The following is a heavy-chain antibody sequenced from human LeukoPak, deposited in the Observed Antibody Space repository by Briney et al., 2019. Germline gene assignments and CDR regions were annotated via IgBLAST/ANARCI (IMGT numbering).Heavy chain of an antibody. CDR3: ARLGDDFCSGYGGWFDP. CDR2: ISRDSSSI. D-gene: IGHD3-3*01. V-gene: IGHV3-21*01. J-gene: IGHJ5*02. Sequence: KPGGSLRLSCAASGFTFSRYSVHWVRQAPGKGLEWVSSISRDSSSIHYADSVKGRFTISRDNAKNSLYLQMNSLRAEDTAVYYCARLGDDFCSGYGGWFDPWGQGTLVTVSS. CDR1: GFTFSRYS.